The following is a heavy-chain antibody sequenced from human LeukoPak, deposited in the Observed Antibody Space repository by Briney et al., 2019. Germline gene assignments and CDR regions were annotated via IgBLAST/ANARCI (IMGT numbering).Heavy chain of an antibody. V-gene: IGHV1-69*05. D-gene: IGHD3-3*01. CDR1: GGTFSSYA. CDR3: AREAVDYDFWSGYYTGMSYYMDV. CDR2: IIPIFGTA. J-gene: IGHJ6*03. Sequence: GASVKVSCKASGGTFSSYAISWVRQAPGQGLEWMGGIIPIFGTANYAQKFQGRVTITTDESTSTAYMELSSLRSEDTAVYYCAREAVDYDFWSGYYTGMSYYMDVGGKGTAVTVSS.